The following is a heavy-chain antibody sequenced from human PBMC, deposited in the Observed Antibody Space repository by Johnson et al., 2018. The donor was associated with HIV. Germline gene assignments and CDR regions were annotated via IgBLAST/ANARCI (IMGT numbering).Heavy chain of an antibody. V-gene: IGHV3-20*04. CDR3: ASLRDAFDI. CDR2: INWNGGST. J-gene: IGHJ3*02. Sequence: VQLVESGGGVVRPGGSLRLSCVASRFTFNNYYMHWVRQAPGKGLEWVSGINWNGGSTDYADSVKGRFTISRDNAENSLYLQMNSLRAEDTALYYCASLRDAFDIWGQGTMVTVSS. CDR1: RFTFNNYY.